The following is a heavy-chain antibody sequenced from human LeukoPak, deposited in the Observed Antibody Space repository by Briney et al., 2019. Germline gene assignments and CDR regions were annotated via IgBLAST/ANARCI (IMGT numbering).Heavy chain of an antibody. CDR3: AKDLDCSSTSCYPDY. Sequence: GGSLRLSXAASGFTFSSYAMSWVRQAPGKGLEWVSAISGSGGSTYCADSVKGRFTISRDNSKNTLYLQMNSLRAEDTAVYYCAKDLDCSSTSCYPDYWGQGTLVTVSS. CDR1: GFTFSSYA. V-gene: IGHV3-23*01. J-gene: IGHJ4*02. CDR2: ISGSGGST. D-gene: IGHD2-2*01.